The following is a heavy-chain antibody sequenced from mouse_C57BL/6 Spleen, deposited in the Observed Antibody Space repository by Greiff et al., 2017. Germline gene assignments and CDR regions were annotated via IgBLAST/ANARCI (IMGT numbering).Heavy chain of an antibody. J-gene: IGHJ2*01. V-gene: IGHV5-9*01. CDR1: GFTISSYT. D-gene: IGHD1-1*01. Sequence: EVQGVESGGGLVKPGGSLKLSCAASGFTISSYTMSWVRQTPEKRLEWVATISGGGGNTYYPDSVKGRFTISRDNAKNTLYLQMSSLRSEDTALYYCARQPSTVFDYWCQDATLTVSS. CDR2: ISGGGGNT. CDR3: ARQPSTVFDY.